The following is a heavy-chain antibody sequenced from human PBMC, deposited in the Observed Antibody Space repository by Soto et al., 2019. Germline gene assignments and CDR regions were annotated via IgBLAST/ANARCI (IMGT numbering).Heavy chain of an antibody. D-gene: IGHD3-10*02. Sequence: PSETLSLTCAVYGESLSAYYWTWIRQPPGKGLEWIGEINQSGSTNYNPSLKSRVTMSADTSKKHFSLKVTSVTAADTAVYYCARGTVYVPFLCPCLDVWGQGTTVTVSS. V-gene: IGHV4-34*01. CDR2: INQSGST. CDR3: ARGTVYVPFLCPCLDV. CDR1: GESLSAYY. J-gene: IGHJ6*02.